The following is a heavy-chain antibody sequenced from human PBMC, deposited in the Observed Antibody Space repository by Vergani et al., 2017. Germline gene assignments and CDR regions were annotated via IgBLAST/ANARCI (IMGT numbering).Heavy chain of an antibody. CDR2: ISGSGGST. CDR3: ASISLGAYQLLHYFDY. V-gene: IGHV3-23*01. D-gene: IGHD2-2*01. Sequence: EVQLLESGGGLVQPGGSLRLSCAASGFTFSSYAMSWVRQAPGKGLEWVSAISGSGGSTYYADSVKGRFTISRDNSKNTLYQQMNSLRAEDTAVYYCASISLGAYQLLHYFDYWGQGTLVTVSS. CDR1: GFTFSSYA. J-gene: IGHJ4*02.